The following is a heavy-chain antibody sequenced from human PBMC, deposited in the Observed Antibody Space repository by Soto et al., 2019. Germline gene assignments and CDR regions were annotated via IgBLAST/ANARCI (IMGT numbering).Heavy chain of an antibody. CDR2: MNPDSGDT. V-gene: IGHV1-8*01. D-gene: IGHD3-22*01. J-gene: IGHJ5*02. CDR1: GSTFSTSD. CDR3: SRVRMGAAQFCSPIAYSYDFDA. Sequence: ASVKVSCNSSGSTFSTSDINWVRQASGQGLEWLGWMNPDSGDTAYGRKLQGRVTLTSNTSTSTAYMELSRLRSEDSAVYYCSRVRMGAAQFCSPIAYSYDFDALGQGPLVTVSS.